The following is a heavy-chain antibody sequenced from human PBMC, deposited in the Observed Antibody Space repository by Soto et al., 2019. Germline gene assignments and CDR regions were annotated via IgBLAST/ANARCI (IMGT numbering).Heavy chain of an antibody. CDR3: AVELTGDAFDI. CDR1: GGSISSGGYY. CDR2: IYYSGST. Sequence: SETLSLTCTVSGGSISSGGYYWSWIRQHPGKGLEWIGYIYYSGSTYYHPPLKSRVTISVDTSKNQFSLKLSSVNAAATAVYYCAVELTGDAFDIWGQGTMVTISS. D-gene: IGHD7-27*01. J-gene: IGHJ3*02. V-gene: IGHV4-31*03.